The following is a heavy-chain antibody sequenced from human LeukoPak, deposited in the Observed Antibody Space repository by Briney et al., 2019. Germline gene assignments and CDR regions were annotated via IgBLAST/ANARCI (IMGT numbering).Heavy chain of an antibody. J-gene: IGHJ6*02. CDR1: GFTFSSYG. Sequence: GALRLSCAASGFTFSSYGMHWVRQAPGKGLEWVAVIWYDGSNKYYADSVKGRFTISRDNSKNTLYLQMNSLRAEDTAVYYCARVRRHYYYGMDVWSQGTTVTVSS. CDR2: IWYDGSNK. V-gene: IGHV3-33*01. CDR3: ARVRRHYYYGMDV.